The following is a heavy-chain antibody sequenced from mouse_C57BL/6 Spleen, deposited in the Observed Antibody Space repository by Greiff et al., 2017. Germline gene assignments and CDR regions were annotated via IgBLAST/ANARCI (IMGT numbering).Heavy chain of an antibody. CDR1: GYSFTGYY. CDR3: ARRGLGRAWFAY. V-gene: IGHV1-42*01. J-gene: IGHJ3*01. CDR2: INPSTGGT. Sequence: EVQRVESGPELVKPGASVKISCKASGYSFTGYYMNWVKQSPEKSLEWIGEINPSTGGTTYNQKFKAKATLTVDKSSSTAYMQLKSLTSEDSAVYYCARRGLGRAWFAYWGQGTLVTVSA. D-gene: IGHD4-1*01.